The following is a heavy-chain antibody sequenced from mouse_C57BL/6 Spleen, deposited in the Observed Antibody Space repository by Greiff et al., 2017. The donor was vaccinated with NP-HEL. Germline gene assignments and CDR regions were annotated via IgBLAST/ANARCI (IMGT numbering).Heavy chain of an antibody. J-gene: IGHJ1*03. D-gene: IGHD1-1*01. CDR3: ARFHTTVVGGRYFDV. V-gene: IGHV1-85*01. CDR2: IYPRDGST. CDR1: GYTFTSYD. Sequence: QVHVKQSGPELVKPGASVKLSCKASGYTFTSYDINWVKQRPGQGLEWIGWIYPRDGSTKYNEKFKGKATLTVDTSSSTAYMELHSLTSEDSAVYFCARFHTTVVGGRYFDVWGTGTTVTVSS.